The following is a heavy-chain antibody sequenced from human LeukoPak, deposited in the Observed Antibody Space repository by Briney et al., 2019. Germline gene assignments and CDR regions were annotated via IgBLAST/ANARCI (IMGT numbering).Heavy chain of an antibody. CDR2: IIPIFGTA. D-gene: IGHD3-10*01. V-gene: IGHV1-69*13. CDR1: RGTFSSYA. CDR3: WKDGLSYFGDEDYYDYMAV. J-gene: IGHJ6*03. Sequence: SVQVSCKASRGTFSSYAISWVRQAPGQGLECMGGIIPIFGTANYAQKFQGRVTITAGESTSTAYMEQTSLGSEDTAVYYLWKDGLSYFGDEDYYDYMAVWGKGTTVTVSS.